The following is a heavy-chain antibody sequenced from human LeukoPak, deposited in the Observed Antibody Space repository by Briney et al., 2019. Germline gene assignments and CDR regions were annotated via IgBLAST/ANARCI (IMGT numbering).Heavy chain of an antibody. CDR3: ATRYHWGPNYFDY. CDR2: INHSGST. J-gene: IGHJ4*02. D-gene: IGHD7-27*01. Sequence: PSETLSLTCAVYGGSFSGYYWSWIRQPPGKGLEWIGEINHSGSTNYNPSLKSRVTISVDTSKNQFPLKLSSVTAADTAVYYCATRYHWGPNYFDYWGQGTLVTVSS. V-gene: IGHV4-34*01. CDR1: GGSFSGYY.